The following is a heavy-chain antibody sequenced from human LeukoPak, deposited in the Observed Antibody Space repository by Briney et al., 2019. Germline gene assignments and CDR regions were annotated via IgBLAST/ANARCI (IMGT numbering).Heavy chain of an antibody. CDR2: IYYSGST. V-gene: IGHV4-59*01. J-gene: IGHJ3*02. D-gene: IGHD3-16*01. CDR1: GGSISSYY. Sequence: SETLSLTCTVSGGSISSYYWSWIRQPPGKGLEWIGYIYYSGSTNYNPSLKSRVTISVDTSKNQFSLKLSSVTAADTAVYYCARDYVPGPTYAFDIWGQGTMVTVSS. CDR3: ARDYVPGPTYAFDI.